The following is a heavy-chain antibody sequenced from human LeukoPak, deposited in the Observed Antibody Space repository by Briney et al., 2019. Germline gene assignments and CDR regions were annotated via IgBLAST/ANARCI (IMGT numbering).Heavy chain of an antibody. CDR1: GYIFTNYG. J-gene: IGHJ5*02. Sequence: ASVKVSCKASGYIFTNYGISWVRQAPGQGLEWMGWISVYNGDTNYAQKLQGRVTMTTDTSTSTAYMEVRSLRSDDTAVYYCARDRGLGEFGELLSWFDPWGQGTLVTVSS. D-gene: IGHD3-10*01. CDR2: ISVYNGDT. V-gene: IGHV1-18*01. CDR3: ARDRGLGEFGELLSWFDP.